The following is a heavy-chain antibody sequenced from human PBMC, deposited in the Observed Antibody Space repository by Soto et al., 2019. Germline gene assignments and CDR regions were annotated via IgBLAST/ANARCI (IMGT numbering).Heavy chain of an antibody. V-gene: IGHV3-48*02. Sequence: GGSLRLSCAASGFIFSNYHMNWVRQAPGKGLEWVSYIRNSGNIIYYANSVKGRFTISRVNAKGSLYLQMNSLRDEDTAVYYCTRQNIEHSSGWYPWGQGTLVTVSS. CDR3: TRQNIEHSSGWYP. J-gene: IGHJ5*02. CDR2: IRNSGNII. D-gene: IGHD6-13*01. CDR1: GFIFSNYH.